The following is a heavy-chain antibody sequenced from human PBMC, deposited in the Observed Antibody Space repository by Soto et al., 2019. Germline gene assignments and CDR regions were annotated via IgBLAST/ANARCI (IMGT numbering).Heavy chain of an antibody. CDR1: GGPFSNDI. J-gene: IGHJ4*02. Sequence: QVQLVQSGAEVKKPGSSVKVSCKASGGPFSNDIITWVRQAPGQGLEWMGRIIPLLSTSTYAQKFQGRLTTTADRSTGPAYMELNNLRSEATAVYYCARDSPIGSTFSGYDAIDYWGQGTRITVSS. D-gene: IGHD5-12*01. V-gene: IGHV1-69*08. CDR2: IIPLLSTS. CDR3: ARDSPIGSTFSGYDAIDY.